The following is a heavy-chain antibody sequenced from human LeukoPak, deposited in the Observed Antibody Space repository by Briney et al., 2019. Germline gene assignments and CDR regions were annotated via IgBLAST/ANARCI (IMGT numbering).Heavy chain of an antibody. CDR1: GGSISSYY. Sequence: PSETLSLTCTVSGGSISSYYWSWIRQPPGKGLEWIGYIYYSGSTNYNPSLKSRVTISVDTSKNQFSLKLSSVTAADTAVYYCARVRGGIDAFDIWGQGTMVTVSS. CDR3: ARVRGGIDAFDI. V-gene: IGHV4-59*01. CDR2: IYYSGST. J-gene: IGHJ3*02. D-gene: IGHD3-16*01.